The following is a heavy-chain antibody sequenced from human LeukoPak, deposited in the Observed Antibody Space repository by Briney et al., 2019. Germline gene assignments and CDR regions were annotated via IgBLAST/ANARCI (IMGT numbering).Heavy chain of an antibody. Sequence: PSETLSLTCAVYGGSFSGYYWSWIRQPPGKGLEWIGEINHSGSTNYNPSLKSRVTISVDTSKNQFSLKLSSVTAADTAVYYCARSPSYGDYRPPFDYWGQGTLVTVSS. CDR1: GGSFSGYY. J-gene: IGHJ4*02. V-gene: IGHV4-34*01. D-gene: IGHD4-17*01. CDR2: INHSGST. CDR3: ARSPSYGDYRPPFDY.